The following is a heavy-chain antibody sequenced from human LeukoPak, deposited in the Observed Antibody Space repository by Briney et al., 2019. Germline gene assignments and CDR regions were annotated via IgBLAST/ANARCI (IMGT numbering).Heavy chain of an antibody. J-gene: IGHJ4*02. CDR2: INPSGGST. V-gene: IGHV1-46*01. CDR1: GYTFTSCY. D-gene: IGHD2-2*01. CDR3: ARDPLGYCSSTSCYLGSRPSMIDY. Sequence: ASVKVSCKASGYTFTSCYMHWVRQAPGQGLEWMGIINPSGGSTSYAQKFQGRVTMTRDTSTSTVYMELSSLRSEDTAVYYCARDPLGYCSSTSCYLGSRPSMIDYWGQGTLVTVSS.